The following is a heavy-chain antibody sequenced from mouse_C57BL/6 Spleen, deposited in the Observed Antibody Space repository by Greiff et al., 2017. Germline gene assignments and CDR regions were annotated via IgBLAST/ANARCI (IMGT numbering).Heavy chain of an antibody. CDR3: ARVDYDGY. V-gene: IGHV1-59*01. CDR2: IDPSDSYT. J-gene: IGHJ3*01. Sequence: QVQLQQSGAELVRPGTSVKLSCKASGYTFTSYWMHWVKQRPGQGLEWIGVIDPSDSYTNYNQKFKGKATLTVDTSSSTAYMQLSSLTSEDSAVYYCARVDYDGYWGQGTLVTVSA. CDR1: GYTFTSYW. D-gene: IGHD2-4*01.